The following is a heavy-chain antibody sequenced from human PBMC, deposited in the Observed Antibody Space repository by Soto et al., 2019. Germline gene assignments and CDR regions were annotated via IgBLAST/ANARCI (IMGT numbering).Heavy chain of an antibody. Sequence: KSSETRSLTCTVSGGSIRSSSCYWGWILQPPGKGLEWIGSIYCSVSTYYNPSLKSRVTIAVDTAKNQFSLKLSSVTAADTAVYYCASNRLTMVRGVLLPTIPYYFECWGKGNMVIVSS. CDR3: ASNRLTMVRGVLLPTIPYYFEC. CDR2: IYCSVST. V-gene: IGHV4-39*01. D-gene: IGHD3-10*01. J-gene: IGHJ4*02. CDR1: GGSIRSSSCY.